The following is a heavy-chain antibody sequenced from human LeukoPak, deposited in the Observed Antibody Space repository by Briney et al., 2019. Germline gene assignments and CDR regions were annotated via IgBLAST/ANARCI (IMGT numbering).Heavy chain of an antibody. V-gene: IGHV3-30*18. CDR2: ISYDGSNK. Sequence: GRSLRLSCAASGFTFSSYGMHWVRQAPGKGLEWVAVISYDGSNKYYADSVKGRFTISRDNSKNTLYLQMNSLRAEDTAVYYCAKESVASVATLGDYWGQGTLVTVSS. J-gene: IGHJ4*02. D-gene: IGHD5-12*01. CDR1: GFTFSSYG. CDR3: AKESVASVATLGDY.